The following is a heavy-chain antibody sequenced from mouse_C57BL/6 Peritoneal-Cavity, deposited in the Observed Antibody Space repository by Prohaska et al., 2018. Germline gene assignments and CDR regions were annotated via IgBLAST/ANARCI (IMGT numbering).Heavy chain of an antibody. CDR1: GFTFSNYW. V-gene: IGHV6-3*01. J-gene: IGHJ3*01. CDR3: TGGVLRAWFAY. CDR2: IRLKSDNYAT. Sequence: EVKLEESGGGLVQPGGSMKLSCVASGFTFSNYWMNWVRQSPEKGLEWVAQIRLKSDNYATHYAESVKGRFIISRDDSKSSVDLQMNNLRAEYTGIYYCTGGVLRAWFAYWGQGTLVTVSA.